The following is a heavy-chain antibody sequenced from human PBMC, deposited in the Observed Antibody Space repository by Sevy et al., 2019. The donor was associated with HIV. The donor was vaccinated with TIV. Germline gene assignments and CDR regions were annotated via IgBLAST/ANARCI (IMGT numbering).Heavy chain of an antibody. CDR3: PRERAYYYDNSGYSFDY. J-gene: IGHJ4*02. D-gene: IGHD3-22*01. CDR2: IKQDGSEK. CDR1: GFTLSSYW. V-gene: IGHV3-7*01. Sequence: GGSLRLSCAASGFTLSSYWMSWVRQAPGKGLEWVANIKQDGSEKYYVDSVKGLFAISRDNAKNSLYLQMNSRRIEDTAAHYCPRERAYYYDNSGYSFDYGGQGTLVTVSS.